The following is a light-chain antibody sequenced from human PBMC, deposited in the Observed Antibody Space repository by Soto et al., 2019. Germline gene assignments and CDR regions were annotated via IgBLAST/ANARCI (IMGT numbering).Light chain of an antibody. CDR1: QSVSSNY. CDR3: QQYGTSPLT. CDR2: GAS. J-gene: IGKJ4*01. V-gene: IGKV3-20*01. Sequence: EIVLTQSPGTLSLSPGERATLSCRASQSVSSNYLAWYQQKPGQAPRLLIYGASSRATGIPDRFSGSGSGIDFTLTISRLEPEDFAVYSGQQYGTSPLTFGGGTKIQIK.